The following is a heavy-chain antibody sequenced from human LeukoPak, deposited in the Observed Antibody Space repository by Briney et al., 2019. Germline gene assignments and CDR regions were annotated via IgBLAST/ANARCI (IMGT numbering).Heavy chain of an antibody. CDR2: INTGNGNT. CDR3: ATRSASSYGGVFDF. J-gene: IGHJ4*02. CDR1: GYSFSTYR. D-gene: IGHD3-16*01. V-gene: IGHV1-3*04. Sequence: GESLKISCEGSGYSFSTYRITWVRQAPGQGLEWMGWINTGNGNTKYSQKFQGRVTLTRDTSAKIAYMEVTSLRSEDTAVYYCATRSASSYGGVFDFWGQGSLVIVSS.